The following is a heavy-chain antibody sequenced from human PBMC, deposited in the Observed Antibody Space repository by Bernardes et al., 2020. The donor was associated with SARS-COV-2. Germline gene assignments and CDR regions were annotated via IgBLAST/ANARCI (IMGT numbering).Heavy chain of an antibody. V-gene: IGHV4-59*11. CDR3: ARDVFLGSSWDQSYYGMDV. Sequence: SETLSLTCTVSGGPIGSHYWRWIRQSPGKGLEWIGNVYFTGNTNHNPSLGSRAIIGIDTSKSQFSLRLNSVTAADAAVYYCARDVFLGSSWDQSYYGMDVWGQGTTVTVSS. J-gene: IGHJ6*02. D-gene: IGHD6-13*01. CDR2: VYFTGNT. CDR1: GGPIGSHY.